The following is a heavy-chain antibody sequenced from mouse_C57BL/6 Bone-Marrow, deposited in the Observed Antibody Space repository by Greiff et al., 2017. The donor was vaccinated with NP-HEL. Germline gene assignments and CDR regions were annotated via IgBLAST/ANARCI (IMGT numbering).Heavy chain of an antibody. CDR3: ARSLYYDGSSYCDY. CDR1: GYSFTDYN. Sequence: EVQLQQSGPELVKPGASVKISCKASGYSFTDYNMNWVKQSNGKSLEWIGVINPNYGTTSYNQKFKGKATLTVAQSSSTAYMQLNSLTSEDAAVYYCARSLYYDGSSYCDYWGKGTTLTVAS. V-gene: IGHV1-39*01. D-gene: IGHD1-1*01. CDR2: INPNYGTT. J-gene: IGHJ2*01.